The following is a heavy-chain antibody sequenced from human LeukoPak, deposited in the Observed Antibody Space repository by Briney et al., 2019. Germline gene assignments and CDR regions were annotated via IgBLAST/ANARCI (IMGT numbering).Heavy chain of an antibody. D-gene: IGHD5-12*01. CDR2: INPNSGGT. V-gene: IGHV1-2*06. CDR1: GGTFSSYA. J-gene: IGHJ4*02. CDR3: ARGSGRGYSGFEPDF. Sequence: ASVKVSCKASGGTFSSYAISWVRQAPGQGLEWMGRINPNSGGTNYAQKFQGTVTMTRDTSISTAYMELSRLRSDDTAVYYCARGSGRGYSGFEPDFWGQGTLVTVSS.